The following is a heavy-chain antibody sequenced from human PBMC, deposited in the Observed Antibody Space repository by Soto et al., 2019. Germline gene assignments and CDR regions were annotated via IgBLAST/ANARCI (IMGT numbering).Heavy chain of an antibody. CDR1: GFTFSSYA. Sequence: GGSLRLSCAASGFTFSSYAMSWVRQAPGKGLEWVSAISGSGGSTYYADSVKGRFTISRDNSKNTLYLQMNSLRAEDTAGYYCAKDRTVVTAHYFDEWGQGALVTLSS. V-gene: IGHV3-23*01. J-gene: IGHJ4*02. CDR3: AKDRTVVTAHYFDE. D-gene: IGHD2-15*01. CDR2: ISGSGGST.